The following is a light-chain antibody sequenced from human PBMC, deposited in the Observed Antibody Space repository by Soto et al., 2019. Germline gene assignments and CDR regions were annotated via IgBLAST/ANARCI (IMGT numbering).Light chain of an antibody. J-gene: IGLJ1*01. CDR3: QSYDRSLSGSV. Sequence: QSVLTQPPSVSGAPGQGVTISCTGSSYNIGAGYDVHWYQQLPGAAPKLLIFGNDNRPSGVPDRFSGSRSGTSASLAITGLQAEDEADYYCQSYDRSLSGSVFGAGTKLTVL. CDR2: GND. CDR1: SYNIGAGYD. V-gene: IGLV1-40*01.